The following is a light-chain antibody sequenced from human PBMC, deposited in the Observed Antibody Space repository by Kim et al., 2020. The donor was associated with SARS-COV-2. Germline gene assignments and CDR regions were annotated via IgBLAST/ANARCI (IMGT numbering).Light chain of an antibody. CDR1: QNIRNS. J-gene: IGKJ5*01. V-gene: IGKV1-16*01. CDR3: CHDSGYPIT. CDR2: GAS. Sequence: DIQMTQSPSSLSASVGDRVTITCRASQNIRNSLAWFQQKPGKAPKSLIYGASTLQSGVPSRFSGGGSGTDFTLTISSLQPEDFAIYFCCHDSGYPITFGQGTRLAIK.